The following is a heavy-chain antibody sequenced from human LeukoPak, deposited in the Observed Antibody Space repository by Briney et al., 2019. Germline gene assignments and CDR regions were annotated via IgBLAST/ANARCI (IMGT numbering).Heavy chain of an antibody. CDR3: ARGYSSSWYTGGY. CDR1: GGSISSYY. Sequence: SETLSLTCTVSGGSISSYYWSWIRQPPGKGLEWIGYIYHSGSTNYNPSLKSRVTISVDTSKNQFSLKLSSVTAADTAVYYCARGYSSSWYTGGYWGQGTLVTVSS. CDR2: IYHSGST. J-gene: IGHJ4*02. V-gene: IGHV4-59*01. D-gene: IGHD6-13*01.